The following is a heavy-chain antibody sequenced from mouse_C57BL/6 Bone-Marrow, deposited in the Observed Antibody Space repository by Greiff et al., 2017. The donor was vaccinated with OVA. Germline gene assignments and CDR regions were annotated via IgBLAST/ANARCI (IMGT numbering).Heavy chain of an antibody. D-gene: IGHD2-2*01. J-gene: IGHJ2*01. V-gene: IGHV1-82*01. CDR3: ARWDPVWLRGGRPYYFDY. CDR1: GYAFSSSW. Sequence: VQLQQSGPELVKPGASVKISCKASGYAFSSSWMNWVKQRPGKGLEWIGRIYPGDGDTNYNGKFKGKATLTADTSSSTAYMQLSSLTSEDSAVYFSARWDPVWLRGGRPYYFDYWGQGTTLTVSS. CDR2: IYPGDGDT.